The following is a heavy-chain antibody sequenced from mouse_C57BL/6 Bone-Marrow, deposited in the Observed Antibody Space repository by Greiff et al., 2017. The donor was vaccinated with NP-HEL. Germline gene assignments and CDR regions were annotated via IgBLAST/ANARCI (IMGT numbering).Heavy chain of an antibody. D-gene: IGHD2-4*01. CDR2: IYPGDGDT. V-gene: IGHV1-82*01. CDR3: ARSGDYDGGFYYAMDY. Sequence: QVQLKESGPELVKPGASVKISCKASGYAFSSSWMNWVKQRPGKGLEWIGRIYPGDGDTNYNGKFKGKATLTADKSSSTAYMQLSSLTSEDSAVYFCARSGDYDGGFYYAMDYWGQGTSVTVSS. CDR1: GYAFSSSW. J-gene: IGHJ4*01.